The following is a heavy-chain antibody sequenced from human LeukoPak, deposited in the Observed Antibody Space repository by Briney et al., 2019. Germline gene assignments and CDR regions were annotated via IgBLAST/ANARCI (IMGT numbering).Heavy chain of an antibody. J-gene: IGHJ4*02. CDR1: GYSFTSYW. CDR2: IYPGDSDT. V-gene: IGHV5-51*01. CDR3: ARLAYSGSYLFDY. Sequence: KPGESLKISCKGSGYSFTSYWIGWVRQMPGKGLDGLGIIYPGDSDTRYSPSFQGQVTISADKSISTAYLQWSSLKASDTAMYYCARLAYSGSYLFDYWGQGTLVTVSS. D-gene: IGHD1-26*01.